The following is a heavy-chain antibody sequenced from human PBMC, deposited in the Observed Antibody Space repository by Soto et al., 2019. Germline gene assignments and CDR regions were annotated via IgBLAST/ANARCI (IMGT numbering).Heavy chain of an antibody. CDR2: IIPIFGTA. Sequence: SVKVSCTASGGTFRCYAISWVRQAPGQGLEWMGGIIPIFGTANYAQKFQGRVTITADESTSTAYMELSSLRSEDTAVYYCARQKKIAAAGIGYYYGMDVWGQGTTVTVSS. CDR3: ARQKKIAAAGIGYYYGMDV. CDR1: GGTFRCYA. V-gene: IGHV1-69*13. D-gene: IGHD6-13*01. J-gene: IGHJ6*02.